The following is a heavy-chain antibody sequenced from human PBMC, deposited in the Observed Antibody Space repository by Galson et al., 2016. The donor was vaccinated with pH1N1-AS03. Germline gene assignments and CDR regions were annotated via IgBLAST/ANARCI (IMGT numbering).Heavy chain of an antibody. J-gene: IGHJ3*02. CDR3: ARYLRGESVGSNGRFYVTEAFEI. D-gene: IGHD2-8*01. CDR2: IIPISGMT. CDR1: GGSFSDFG. V-gene: IGHV1-69*04. Sequence: SCKASGGSFSDFGLNWVRQAPGQGLEWMGRIIPISGMTDYAKKFQERVTIIADKSTTTADMEVSRLRSEDTAVYFCARYLRGESVGSNGRFYVTEAFEIWGQGTKVTVSS.